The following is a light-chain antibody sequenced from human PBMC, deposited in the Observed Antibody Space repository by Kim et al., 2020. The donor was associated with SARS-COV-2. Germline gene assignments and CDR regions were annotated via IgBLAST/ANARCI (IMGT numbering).Light chain of an antibody. CDR1: SSSIASNS. J-gene: IGLJ3*02. V-gene: IGLV1-44*01. CDR3: AAWDDSLSVPV. Sequence: QRVTISCSRSSSSIASNSVSWYQLLPGTAPKLLIYNDNQRPSGIPDRFSGSKSGSSASLAISGLQFEDEADYYCAAWDDSLSVPVFGGGTQLTVL. CDR2: NDN.